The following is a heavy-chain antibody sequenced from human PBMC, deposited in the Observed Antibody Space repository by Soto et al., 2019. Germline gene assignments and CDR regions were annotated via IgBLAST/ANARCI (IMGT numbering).Heavy chain of an antibody. CDR2: ISYTGST. Sequence: SETLSLTCTVSGASISTAGWWSWVRQFPGKGLQWIGEISYTGSTEYNPSLKSRVTISVDTSKNQFSLKMNFVTAADTAVYYCARHSSLGSGYYPWGQGTMVTVSS. CDR1: GASISTAGW. V-gene: IGHV4-4*02. J-gene: IGHJ3*01. CDR3: ARHSSLGSGYYP. D-gene: IGHD3-22*01.